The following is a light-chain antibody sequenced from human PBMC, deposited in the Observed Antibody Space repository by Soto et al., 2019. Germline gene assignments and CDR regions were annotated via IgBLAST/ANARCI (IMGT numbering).Light chain of an antibody. CDR3: QQYNTYPLT. CDR1: QSISTW. CDR2: KAS. V-gene: IGKV1-5*03. J-gene: IGKJ4*01. Sequence: DIQMTQSPSTLSASVGDRVTITCRASQSISTWLAWYQQKPGKAPKLLIYKASRLEGGVPSRFSGSGSGTEFNITVSSLRPDDFATYYCQQYNTYPLTFGGGTTVEIK.